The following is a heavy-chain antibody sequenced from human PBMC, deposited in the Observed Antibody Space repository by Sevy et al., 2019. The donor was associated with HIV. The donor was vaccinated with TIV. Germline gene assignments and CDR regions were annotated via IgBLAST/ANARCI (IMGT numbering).Heavy chain of an antibody. Sequence: GGSLRLSCAASGFTFSSYAMSWVRQAPGKGLEWVSAISGSGGSTYYADSVKGRFTISRDNSKNTLYLQMNSLRAEDTAVYYCAKDLYYDSSGYYHPLAFDIWGQRTMVTVSS. CDR2: ISGSGGST. CDR3: AKDLYYDSSGYYHPLAFDI. CDR1: GFTFSSYA. D-gene: IGHD3-22*01. V-gene: IGHV3-23*01. J-gene: IGHJ3*02.